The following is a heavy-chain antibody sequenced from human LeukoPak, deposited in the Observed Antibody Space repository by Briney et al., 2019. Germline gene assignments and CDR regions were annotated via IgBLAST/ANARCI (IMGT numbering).Heavy chain of an antibody. CDR1: GGSISTYF. Sequence: PSETLSLTCTVSGGSISTYFWTWLRQPPGKGLEWIGYIYYSGITNYNPSLKSRVPMSLDTSKQQFSLKLSSVTAADTAVYYCARRAAYGIDSWGQGTLVTVSS. D-gene: IGHD4-17*01. CDR3: ARRAAYGIDS. CDR2: IYYSGIT. J-gene: IGHJ4*02. V-gene: IGHV4-59*01.